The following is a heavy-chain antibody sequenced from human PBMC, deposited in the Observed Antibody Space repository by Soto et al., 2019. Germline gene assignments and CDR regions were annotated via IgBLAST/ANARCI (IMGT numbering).Heavy chain of an antibody. CDR3: AREEEGNLFRH. CDR1: GFTFCSYA. Sequence: GGSMRLSCAASGFTFCSYAMHGFRQAPGKGLEWVAVISYDGSNKYYADSVKGRFTISRDNSKNTLYLQMNSLRAEDTAVYYCAREEEGNLFRHWGQGTLVTVSS. D-gene: IGHD4-4*01. CDR2: ISYDGSNK. J-gene: IGHJ1*01. V-gene: IGHV3-30-3*01.